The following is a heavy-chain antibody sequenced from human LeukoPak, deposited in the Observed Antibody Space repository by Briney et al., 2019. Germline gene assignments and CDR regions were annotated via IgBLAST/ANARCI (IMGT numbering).Heavy chain of an antibody. CDR2: IYPGGSDT. J-gene: IGHJ4*02. D-gene: IGHD3-3*01. CDR1: GYIFTSYW. V-gene: IGHV5-51*01. CDR3: ARAPRYSYYDFWSGYQYYFDY. Sequence: GESLKISCKGSGYIFTSYWIGWVRQLHGKGLEWMGIIYPGGSDTRYSPSFQGQVTISADKSISTAYLQWSSLKASDTAMYYCARAPRYSYYDFWSGYQYYFDYWGQGTLVTVSS.